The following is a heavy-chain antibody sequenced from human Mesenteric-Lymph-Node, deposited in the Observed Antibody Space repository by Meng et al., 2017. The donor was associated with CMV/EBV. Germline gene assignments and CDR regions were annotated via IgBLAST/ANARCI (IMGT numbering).Heavy chain of an antibody. CDR3: ARGRAARKDY. CDR2: INHSGST. V-gene: IGHV4-34*01. CDR1: GGSFSGYD. D-gene: IGHD6-6*01. Sequence: LSLTGAVYGGSFSGYDWSWIRQPPGKGLEWIGEINHSGSTNYNPSLKSRITISVDTSKNQFSLKLSSVTAADTAVYYCARGRAARKDYWGQGTLVTVSS. J-gene: IGHJ4*02.